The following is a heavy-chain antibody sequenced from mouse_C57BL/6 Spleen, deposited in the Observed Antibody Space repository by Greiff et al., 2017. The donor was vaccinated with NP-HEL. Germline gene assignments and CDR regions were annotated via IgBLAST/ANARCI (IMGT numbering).Heavy chain of an antibody. Sequence: VQLQQSGAELVKPGASVKISCKASGYAFSSYWMNWVKQRPGKGLEWIGQIYPGDGDTNYNRKFKGKATLTADKSSSTAYMQLSSLTSEDSAVYFWARGGLDDGYYALAYWGQGTLVTVSA. J-gene: IGHJ3*01. CDR1: GYAFSSYW. CDR3: ARGGLDDGYYALAY. V-gene: IGHV1-80*01. CDR2: IYPGDGDT. D-gene: IGHD2-3*01.